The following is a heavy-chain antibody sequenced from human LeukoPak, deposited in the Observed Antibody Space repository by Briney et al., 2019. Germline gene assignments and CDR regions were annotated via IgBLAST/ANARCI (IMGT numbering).Heavy chain of an antibody. V-gene: IGHV3-30*19. CDR2: ISYDETNK. CDR1: GFTFSSYG. CDR3: ARRWYFDL. Sequence: GGSRRLSCAASGFTFSSYGMHWVRQAPGKGLEWVAVISYDETNKYYADSVQGRFTISRDNSKNTLYLQMNSLRAEDTALYYCARRWYFDLWGRGTLVTVSS. J-gene: IGHJ2*01.